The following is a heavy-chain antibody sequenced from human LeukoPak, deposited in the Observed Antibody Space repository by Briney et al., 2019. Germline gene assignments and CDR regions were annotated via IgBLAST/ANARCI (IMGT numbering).Heavy chain of an antibody. CDR1: GFNFRSYG. V-gene: IGHV3-21*01. Sequence: GGSLRLSCGASGFNFRSYGMNWVRQAPGKGLEWVSGITASARATYYADSVKGRFTISRDNAKNSLYLQMNSLRAEDTAVYYCARSFAYWGQGTLVTVSS. CDR2: ITASARAT. CDR3: ARSFAY. J-gene: IGHJ4*02.